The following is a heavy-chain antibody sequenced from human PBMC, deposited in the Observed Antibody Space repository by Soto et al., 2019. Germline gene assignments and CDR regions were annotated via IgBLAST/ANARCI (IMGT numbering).Heavy chain of an antibody. CDR1: GDSFSSYA. CDR3: AADLYSDY. CDR2: IIPIFDTA. J-gene: IGHJ4*02. V-gene: IGHV1-69*13. D-gene: IGHD2-8*01. Sequence: SVKVSCKASGDSFSSYAISWVRQAPGQGLEWMGGIIPIFDTANYAQTFQGRVTVSADESTTTAYMELSSLRSEDTAVYYCAADLYSDYWGQGTLVTVSS.